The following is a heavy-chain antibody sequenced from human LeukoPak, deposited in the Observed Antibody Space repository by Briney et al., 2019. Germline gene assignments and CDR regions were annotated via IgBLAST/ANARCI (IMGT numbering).Heavy chain of an antibody. V-gene: IGHV4-59*01. Sequence: PSEILSLTCTVSGGSIRSYYWSWIRQPPGKGLEWIGYIYYSGSTDYNPSLRSRVTISVDTSKNQFSLRLNSVTAADTAVYYCARNEYTRISYPFDYWGQGALVTVSS. D-gene: IGHD1-1*01. J-gene: IGHJ4*02. CDR2: IYYSGST. CDR3: ARNEYTRISYPFDY. CDR1: GGSIRSYY.